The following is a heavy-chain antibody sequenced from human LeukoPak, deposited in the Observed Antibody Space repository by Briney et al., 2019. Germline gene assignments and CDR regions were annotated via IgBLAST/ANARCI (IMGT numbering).Heavy chain of an antibody. CDR2: ISYDGSKK. J-gene: IGHJ4*02. CDR1: GFTFSSYA. CDR3: ARDHGDSD. V-gene: IGHV3-30-3*01. Sequence: QAGGSLRLSCAASGFTFSSYAMHWVRQAPGKGLEWVAVISYDGSKKYYADSVKGRFTISRDKSKDTLYLQMNSLRAEDTAVYYCARDHGDSDWGQGTLVTVSS. D-gene: IGHD4-17*01.